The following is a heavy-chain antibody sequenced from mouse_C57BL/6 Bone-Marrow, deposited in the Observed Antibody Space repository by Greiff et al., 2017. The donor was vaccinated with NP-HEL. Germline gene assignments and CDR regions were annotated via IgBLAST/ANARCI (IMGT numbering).Heavy chain of an antibody. V-gene: IGHV5-4*01. D-gene: IGHD2-4*01. CDR1: GFTFSSYA. CDR3: AREGDYGN. CDR2: ISDGGSYT. Sequence: EVHLVESGGGLVKPGGSLKLSCAASGFTFSSYAMSWVRQTPEKRLEWVATISDGGSYTYYPDNVKGRFTISRDNAKNNLYLQMSHLKSEDTAMYYCAREGDYGNWGQGTTLTVSS. J-gene: IGHJ2*01.